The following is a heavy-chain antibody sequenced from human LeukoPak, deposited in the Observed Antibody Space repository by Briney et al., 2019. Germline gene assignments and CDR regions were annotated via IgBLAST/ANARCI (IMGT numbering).Heavy chain of an antibody. CDR1: GGTFSSYA. D-gene: IGHD3-22*01. V-gene: IGHV1-69*05. CDR3: GFGPESSYYYYYMDV. Sequence: GASVKVSCKASGGTFSSYAISWVRQAPGQGLEWMGGTIPIFGTANYAQKFQGRVTITTDESTSTAYMELSSLRSEDTAVYYCGFGPESSYYYYYMDVWGKGTTVTVSS. CDR2: TIPIFGTA. J-gene: IGHJ6*03.